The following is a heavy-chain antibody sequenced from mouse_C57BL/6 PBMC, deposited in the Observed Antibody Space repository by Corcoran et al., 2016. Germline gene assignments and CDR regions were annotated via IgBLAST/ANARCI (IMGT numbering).Heavy chain of an antibody. V-gene: IGHV1-66*01. CDR1: GYSFPSYY. CDR3: ARENTTGVDRYFDV. D-gene: IGHD1-1*01. J-gene: IGHJ1*03. Sequence: QVQLQQSGPERVKTEASVKMSCKASGYSFPSYYIHWVEQRPGRGLEWIGWIYPGSGNNKYKEKFKDKATLTADTSSSTASMQLSSLTSEDSAVYYCARENTTGVDRYFDVWGTGTTVTVSS. CDR2: IYPGSGNN.